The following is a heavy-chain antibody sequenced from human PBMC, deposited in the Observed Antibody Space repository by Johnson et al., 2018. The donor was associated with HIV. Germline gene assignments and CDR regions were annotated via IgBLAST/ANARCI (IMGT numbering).Heavy chain of an antibody. J-gene: IGHJ3*02. V-gene: IGHV3-9*01. CDR3: AQKAVVGTFTDAFDI. Sequence: QLVESGGGLVQPGRSLRLCCAASGFTLDHYATHWVRQAAGRGLEWVSGMGWDSGSVGDAASVKGRFTISRDNAKNSLYLQMNSLRAEDTGLYYCAQKAVVGTFTDAFDICGQGTMVTVSS. CDR1: GFTLDHYA. CDR2: MGWDSGSV. D-gene: IGHD6-19*01.